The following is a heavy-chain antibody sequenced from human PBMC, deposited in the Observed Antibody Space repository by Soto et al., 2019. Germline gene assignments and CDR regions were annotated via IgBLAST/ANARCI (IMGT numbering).Heavy chain of an antibody. J-gene: IGHJ4*02. CDR3: ARDPPSQKGTPDY. Sequence: GXSVKVCCTASGSTFTRYGSSLVRQAPGHGLEWMGWISAYNGDTNYVQKLQDRVTMTTDTSTSTAYMELRSLTSDDTAVYYCARDPPSQKGTPDYWGQGTLVTVSS. D-gene: IGHD3-10*01. CDR2: ISAYNGDT. CDR1: GSTFTRYG. V-gene: IGHV1-18*01.